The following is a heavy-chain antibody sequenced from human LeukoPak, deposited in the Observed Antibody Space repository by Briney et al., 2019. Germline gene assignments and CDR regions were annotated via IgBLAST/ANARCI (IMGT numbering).Heavy chain of an antibody. CDR2: IYHSGST. CDR3: ARFRSMVRGVQYYFDY. J-gene: IGHJ4*02. D-gene: IGHD3-10*01. V-gene: IGHV4-4*02. CDR1: GGSISSSNW. Sequence: SGTLSLTCAVSGGSISSSNWWSWVRQPPGKGLEWIGEIYHSGSTNYNPSPKSQVTISVDKSKNQFSLKLSSVTAADTAVYYCARFRSMVRGVQYYFDYWGQGTLVTVSS.